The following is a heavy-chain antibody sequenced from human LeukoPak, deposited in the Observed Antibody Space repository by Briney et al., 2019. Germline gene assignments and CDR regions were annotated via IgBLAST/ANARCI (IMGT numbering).Heavy chain of an antibody. D-gene: IGHD2-2*01. V-gene: IGHV3-30*02. CDR1: GFTFSSYG. CDR2: IRNDGSII. J-gene: IGHJ4*02. CDR3: AKVPYIVVVPAAVYSFDF. Sequence: GGSLRLSCAASGFTFSSYGMHWIRQAPGKGLEWVAFIRNDGSIIYNADSVKGRFTISRDNSKNTLYLQMNSLRADDTAVYYCAKVPYIVVVPAAVYSFDFWGQGTLVTVSS.